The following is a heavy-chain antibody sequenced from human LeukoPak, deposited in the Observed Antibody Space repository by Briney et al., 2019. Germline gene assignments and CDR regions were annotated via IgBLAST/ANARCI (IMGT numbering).Heavy chain of an antibody. V-gene: IGHV1-69*04. Sequence: SVKVSCKASGGTFSSYAISWVRQAPGQGLEWMGRIIPILGIANYAQKFQGRVTITADKSTSTAYMELSSLRSEDTAVYYCARSAPGGYFDYWGQGTLVIVSS. CDR3: ARSAPGGYFDY. CDR2: IIPILGIA. D-gene: IGHD2-15*01. J-gene: IGHJ4*02. CDR1: GGTFSSYA.